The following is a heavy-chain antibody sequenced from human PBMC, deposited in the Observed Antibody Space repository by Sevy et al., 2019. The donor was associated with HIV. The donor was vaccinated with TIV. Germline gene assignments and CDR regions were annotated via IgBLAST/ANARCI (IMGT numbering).Heavy chain of an antibody. J-gene: IGHJ5*02. CDR3: FTFLGNPPPP. Sequence: GGSLRLSCAASGFTFSNAWMSWVRQAPGKGLEWVGRIKSKTDGGTTDYAAPVKGRFTISRDDPKNTVYLQMDSLKSEDTGGYFCFTFLGNPPPPWGQGTLVTVSS. CDR1: GFTFSNAW. V-gene: IGHV3-15*05. CDR2: IKSKTDGGTT.